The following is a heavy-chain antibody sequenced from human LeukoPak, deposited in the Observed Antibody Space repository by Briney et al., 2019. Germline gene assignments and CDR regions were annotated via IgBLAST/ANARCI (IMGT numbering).Heavy chain of an antibody. CDR3: AKDLRGVLYYFDY. D-gene: IGHD3-10*01. J-gene: IGHJ4*02. CDR1: GFTFSIYG. V-gene: IGHV3-30*18. Sequence: GRSLRLSCAASGFTFSIYGMHWVRQAPGKGLEWVAFISYDGSNKYYADSVKGRFTISRDNSKNTLYLQMNSLRAEDTAVYYCAKDLRGVLYYFDYWGQGTLVTVSS. CDR2: ISYDGSNK.